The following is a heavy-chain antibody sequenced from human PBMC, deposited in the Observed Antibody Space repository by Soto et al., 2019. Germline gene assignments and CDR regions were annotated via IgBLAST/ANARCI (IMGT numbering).Heavy chain of an antibody. V-gene: IGHV3-74*01. CDR1: GFTLSGYW. CDR3: VRPRYDGSGTPFDY. J-gene: IGHJ4*02. D-gene: IGHD3-22*01. Sequence: EVHLVESGGGLVQPGGSLRLSCEASGFTLSGYWMHWVRQVPGKGLVWVSRISPDGSDTTHADSVKGRFTVSRDNAKNTLYLPMNGLRPEDTAVYYCVRPRYDGSGTPFDYWGQGTRVTVSS. CDR2: ISPDGSDT.